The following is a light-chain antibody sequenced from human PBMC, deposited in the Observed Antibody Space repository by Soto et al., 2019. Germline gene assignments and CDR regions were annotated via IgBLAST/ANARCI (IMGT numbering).Light chain of an antibody. CDR3: QTWGTGIHYV. CDR2: LNSDRSH. J-gene: IGLJ1*01. CDR1: SGHSSYA. Sequence: QLVLTQSPSASASLGASVKLTCTLSSGHSSYAIAWHQQQPEKGPRYLMKLNSDRSHSKGDGIPDRFSGSSSGAERYLTISSLHSEDEADYYCQTWGTGIHYVFGTGTKLTVL. V-gene: IGLV4-69*01.